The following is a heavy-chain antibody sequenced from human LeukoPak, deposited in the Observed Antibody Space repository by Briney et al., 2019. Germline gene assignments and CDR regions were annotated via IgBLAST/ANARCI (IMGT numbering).Heavy chain of an antibody. CDR2: ISYDGSNK. CDR3: AKDPGPPNPFSGSYLDY. V-gene: IGHV3-30-3*01. J-gene: IGHJ4*02. CDR1: GFNFSSYA. Sequence: GGSLRLTCAASGFNFSSYAMHWVRQAPGKGLERVPVISYDGSNKYYADSVKGRFTISRDNSKNTLYLQMNSLRAEDTAVYYCAKDPGPPNPFSGSYLDYWGQGTLVTVSS. D-gene: IGHD1-26*01.